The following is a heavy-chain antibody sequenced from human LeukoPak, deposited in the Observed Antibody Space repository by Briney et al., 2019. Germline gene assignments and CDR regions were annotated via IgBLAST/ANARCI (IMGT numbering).Heavy chain of an antibody. V-gene: IGHV3-53*01. Sequence: GGSLRLSCAASGFTVSNNYMSWVRQAPGKGLEWVSVIYSGGSTYYADSVKGRFTISRDTSKDTLSLQMNSLRAEDTAVYYCASLSLGHYWGQGTLVTVSS. J-gene: IGHJ4*02. CDR1: GFTVSNNY. CDR2: IYSGGST. CDR3: ASLSLGHY. D-gene: IGHD6-6*01.